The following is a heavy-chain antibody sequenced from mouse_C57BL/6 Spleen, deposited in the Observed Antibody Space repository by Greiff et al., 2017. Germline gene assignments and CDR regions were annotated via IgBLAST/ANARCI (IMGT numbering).Heavy chain of an antibody. D-gene: IGHD1-1*01. CDR2: IDPETGGT. V-gene: IGHV1-15*01. CDR1: GYTFTDYE. Sequence: QVQLQQSGAELVRPGASVTLSCKASGYTFTDYEMHWVKQTPVHGLEWIGAIDPETGGTAYNQKFKGKAILTADKSSSTAYMELRSLTSEDSAVYYCTRSRYYGSLDYWGQGTTLTVSS. J-gene: IGHJ2*01. CDR3: TRSRYYGSLDY.